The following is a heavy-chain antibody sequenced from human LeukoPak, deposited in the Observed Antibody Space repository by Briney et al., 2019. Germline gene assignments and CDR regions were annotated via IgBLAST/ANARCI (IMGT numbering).Heavy chain of an antibody. V-gene: IGHV3-7*01. Sequence: GGSLRLSCAASGFTFSSYWMSWVRQAPGKGLEWVANLKQDGSEKYYVDSVKGRFTISRDNAKNSLYLQMNSLRAEDTAVYYCARDRKWELLRWFDPWGQGTLVTVSS. CDR2: LKQDGSEK. D-gene: IGHD1-26*01. CDR3: ARDRKWELLRWFDP. J-gene: IGHJ5*02. CDR1: GFTFSSYW.